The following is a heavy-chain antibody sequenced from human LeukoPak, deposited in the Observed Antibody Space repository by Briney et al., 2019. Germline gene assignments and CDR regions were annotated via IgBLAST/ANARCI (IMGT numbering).Heavy chain of an antibody. CDR2: IYHSGST. J-gene: IGHJ5*01. D-gene: IGHD2/OR15-2a*01. CDR3: ARGNSGNWFDS. Sequence: SETLSLTCTFSGYSISSGYYWGWIRQSPGKGLEWIGCIYHSGSTYYNPSLKSRITISVDTSKNQFSLKLNSVTAADTAVYYCARGNSGNWFDSWGQGTLVTVSS. CDR1: GYSISSGYY. V-gene: IGHV4-38-2*02.